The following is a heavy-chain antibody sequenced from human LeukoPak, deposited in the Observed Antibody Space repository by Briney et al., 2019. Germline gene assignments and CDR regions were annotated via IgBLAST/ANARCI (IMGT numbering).Heavy chain of an antibody. Sequence: PGGSLRLSCAASAFTASLNYMSWVRQAPGKGLEWVSYISIGSGNIYYADSVKGRFTISRDNAKNSLYLQMNSLRDEDTAVYYCARGIAVAKNWFDPWGQGTLITVSS. D-gene: IGHD6-19*01. J-gene: IGHJ5*02. CDR2: ISIGSGNI. V-gene: IGHV3-48*02. CDR1: AFTASLNY. CDR3: ARGIAVAKNWFDP.